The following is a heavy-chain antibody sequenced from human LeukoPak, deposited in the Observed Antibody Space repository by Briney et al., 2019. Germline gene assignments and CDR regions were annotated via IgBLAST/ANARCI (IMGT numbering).Heavy chain of an antibody. V-gene: IGHV4-31*03. J-gene: IGHJ4*02. CDR1: GGSISSGGYC. CDR2: IYYSGST. Sequence: SQTLSLTCTVSGGSISSGGYCWSWIRQHPGKGLEWIGYIYYSGSTYYNPSLKSRVTISVDTSKNQFSLKLSSVTAADTAVYYCARVRCSSTSCSCFDYWGQGTLVTVSS. CDR3: ARVRCSSTSCSCFDY. D-gene: IGHD2-2*01.